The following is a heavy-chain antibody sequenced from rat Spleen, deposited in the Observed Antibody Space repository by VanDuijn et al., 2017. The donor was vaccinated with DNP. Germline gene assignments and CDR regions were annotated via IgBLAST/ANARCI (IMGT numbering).Heavy chain of an antibody. Sequence: EVQLQESGPGLVKPSQSLSLTCSVTGYSITSNYWAWIRKFPGNKMEWMGYISYSGSTGYNPSLKSRISITRDTSNNQFFLQLNSVTTEDTATYYCARGLNYGGYSYYWYFDFWGPGTMVTVSS. D-gene: IGHD1-11*01. CDR3: ARGLNYGGYSYYWYFDF. CDR1: GYSITSNY. V-gene: IGHV3-1*01. J-gene: IGHJ1*01. CDR2: ISYSGST.